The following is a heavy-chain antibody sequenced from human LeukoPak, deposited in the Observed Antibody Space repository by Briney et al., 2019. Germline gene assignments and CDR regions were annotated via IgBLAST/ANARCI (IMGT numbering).Heavy chain of an antibody. CDR2: INPSGGST. CDR3: ARGRVVLMVYAINWFDP. CDR1: GYTFTSYY. V-gene: IGHV1-46*01. J-gene: IGHJ5*02. D-gene: IGHD2-8*01. Sequence: ASVKVACKASGYTFTSYYMHWVRQAPGQGLEWMGIINPSGGSTSYAQKFQGRVTMTRDMSTSTVYMELSSLRSEDTAVYYCARGRVVLMVYAINWFDPWGQGTLVTVSS.